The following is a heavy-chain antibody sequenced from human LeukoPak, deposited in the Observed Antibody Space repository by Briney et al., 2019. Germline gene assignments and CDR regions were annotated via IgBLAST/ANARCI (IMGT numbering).Heavy chain of an antibody. CDR1: GFSLSTSGVA. CDR3: AHRRSGGNSFDY. V-gene: IGHV2-5*01. CDR2: IYWNDIR. J-gene: IGHJ4*02. Sequence: SGPTLVNPTQTLTLTCTFSGFSLSTSGVAVGWIRQPPGKALEWLALIYWNDIRRYSPSLKSRVTITKDTSKNQVVFTMTNMDPVDTATYYCAHRRSGGNSFDYWGQGTLVTVSS. D-gene: IGHD4-23*01.